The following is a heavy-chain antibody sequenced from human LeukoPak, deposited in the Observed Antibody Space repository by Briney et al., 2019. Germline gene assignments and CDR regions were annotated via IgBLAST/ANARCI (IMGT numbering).Heavy chain of an antibody. Sequence: QPGGSLRLSCAASGFTFSSYAMSWVRQAPGKGLEWVSANSGSGGNTYYGDSVKGRFTISRDNSKNTLFLQMNSLRAEDTAVYSCAREYCHSTSCYIDYWGQGTLVTVSS. V-gene: IGHV3-23*01. J-gene: IGHJ4*02. CDR3: AREYCHSTSCYIDY. D-gene: IGHD2-2*02. CDR2: NSGSGGNT. CDR1: GFTFSSYA.